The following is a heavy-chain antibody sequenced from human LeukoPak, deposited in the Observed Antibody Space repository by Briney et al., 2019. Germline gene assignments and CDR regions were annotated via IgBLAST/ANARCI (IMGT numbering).Heavy chain of an antibody. J-gene: IGHJ4*02. V-gene: IGHV4-38-2*01. Sequence: SETLSLTCAVSGYSISSGYYWGWIRQPPGKGLEWIGSIYHSGSTYYNPSLKSRVTISVDTSKNQFSLKLSSVTAADTAVYYCAGQRGCSSTSCYRFDYWGQGTLVTVSS. CDR3: AGQRGCSSTSCYRFDY. CDR2: IYHSGST. D-gene: IGHD2-2*01. CDR1: GYSISSGYY.